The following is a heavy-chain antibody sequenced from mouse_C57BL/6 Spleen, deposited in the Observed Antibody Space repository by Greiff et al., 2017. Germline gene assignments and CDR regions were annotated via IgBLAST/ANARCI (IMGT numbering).Heavy chain of an antibody. Sequence: EVQLQQSGTVLARPGASVKMSCKTSGYTFTSYWMHWVKQRPGQGLEWIGAIYPGNSDTSYNQKFKGKANLTAVTSASTAYMELSSLTNEDSAVDYCTRSRYYGSSTRFADWGKGTLVTVSA. D-gene: IGHD1-1*01. J-gene: IGHJ3*01. CDR2: IYPGNSDT. CDR1: GYTFTSYW. CDR3: TRSRYYGSSTRFAD. V-gene: IGHV1-5*01.